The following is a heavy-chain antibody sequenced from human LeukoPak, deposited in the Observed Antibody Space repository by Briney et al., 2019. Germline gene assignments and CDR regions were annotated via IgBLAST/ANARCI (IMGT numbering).Heavy chain of an antibody. CDR2: INPNSGGT. V-gene: IGHV1-2*02. CDR3: ARTDIVVVVAATNNWFDP. D-gene: IGHD2-15*01. J-gene: IGHJ5*02. Sequence: ASVKVSCKASGYTFTGYYMHWVRQARGQGLEWMGWINPNSGGTNYAQKFQGRATMTRDTSISTAYMELSRLRSDDTAVYYCARTDIVVVVAATNNWFDPWGQGTLVTVSS. CDR1: GYTFTGYY.